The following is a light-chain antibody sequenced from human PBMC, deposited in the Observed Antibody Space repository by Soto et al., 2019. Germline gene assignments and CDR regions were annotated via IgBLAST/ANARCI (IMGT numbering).Light chain of an antibody. CDR1: SSNIGAGYD. J-gene: IGLJ3*02. CDR2: GNS. Sequence: QSVLTQPPSVSGAPGQRVTISCTGSSSNIGAGYDVHWYQQLPGTAPKLLICGNSNRPSGVPDRFSGSKSGTSASLAITGLQAEDEADYYCQSYDSSLSGWVFGGGTKLNVL. CDR3: QSYDSSLSGWV. V-gene: IGLV1-40*01.